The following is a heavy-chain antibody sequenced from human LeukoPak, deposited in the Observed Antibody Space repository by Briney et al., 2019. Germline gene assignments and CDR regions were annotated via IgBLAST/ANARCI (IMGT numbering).Heavy chain of an antibody. Sequence: ASVKVSCKASGYTFTGYYMHWVRQAPGQGLEWMGRLNPNSGGTNYAQKFQGRVTMTRDTSISTAYMELSRLRSDDTAVYYCAIAPSGRFLEWLLYTYYFDYWGQGTLVTVSS. CDR2: LNPNSGGT. D-gene: IGHD3-3*01. CDR1: GYTFTGYY. CDR3: AIAPSGRFLEWLLYTYYFDY. V-gene: IGHV1-2*06. J-gene: IGHJ4*02.